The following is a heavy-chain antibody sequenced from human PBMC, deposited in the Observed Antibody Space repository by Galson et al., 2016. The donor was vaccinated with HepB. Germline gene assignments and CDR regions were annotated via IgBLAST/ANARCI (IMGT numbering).Heavy chain of an antibody. V-gene: IGHV3-21*01. Sequence: SLRLSCAASGFTFSGYSMSWVRQAPGKGLEWVSSITSYGSHIFYADSVMGRFTISRDNAKNALYLQMNRLRAEDTAVYYCARPVDSRADPFNFWGQGTMVTVSS. CDR1: GFTFSGYS. J-gene: IGHJ4*02. D-gene: IGHD5-12*01. CDR3: ARPVDSRADPFNF. CDR2: ITSYGSHI.